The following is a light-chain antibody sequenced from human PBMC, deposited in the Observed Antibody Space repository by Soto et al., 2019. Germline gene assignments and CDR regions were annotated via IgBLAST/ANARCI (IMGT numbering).Light chain of an antibody. Sequence: QSALAQPASVSGSPGQSIPISCTGTSNDIGLYNYVSWYQQHPGKAPKLIIYVVSSRPSRISNRFSASKSGNTASLTISGLQAEDEADYYCASYARGSTLVVFGGGTKRTVL. CDR3: ASYARGSTLVV. V-gene: IGLV2-14*01. CDR2: VVS. CDR1: SNDIGLYNY. J-gene: IGLJ2*01.